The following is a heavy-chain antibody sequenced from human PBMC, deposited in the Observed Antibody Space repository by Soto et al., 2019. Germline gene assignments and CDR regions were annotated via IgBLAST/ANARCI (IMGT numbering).Heavy chain of an antibody. CDR1: GFTFSSYA. CDR3: AKGLLRYFDWSSERDWFDP. D-gene: IGHD3-9*01. CDR2: ISGSGGST. Sequence: GGSLRLSCAASGFTFSSYAMSWVRQAPGKGLEWVSAISGSGGSTHYADSVKGRFTISRDNSKNTLYLQMNSLRAEDTAVYYCAKGLLRYFDWSSERDWFDPWGQGTLVTVSS. V-gene: IGHV3-23*01. J-gene: IGHJ5*02.